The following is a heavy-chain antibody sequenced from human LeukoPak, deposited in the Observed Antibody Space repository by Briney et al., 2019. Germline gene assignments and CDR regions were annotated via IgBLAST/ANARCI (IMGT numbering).Heavy chain of an antibody. CDR1: GFSISSYA. V-gene: IGHV3-21*01. J-gene: IGHJ4*02. CDR2: ISSSSSYI. D-gene: IGHD3-3*01. CDR3: AREGFLEWLFLFDY. Sequence: GGSLRLSCAASGFSISSYAMNWVRQAPGKGLEWVSSISSSSSYIYYADSVKGRFTISRDNAKNSLYLQMNSLRAEDSAVYYCAREGFLEWLFLFDYWGQGTLVTVSS.